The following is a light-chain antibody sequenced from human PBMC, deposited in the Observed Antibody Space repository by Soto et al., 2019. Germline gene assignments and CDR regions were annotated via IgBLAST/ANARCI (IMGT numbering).Light chain of an antibody. V-gene: IGLV1-44*01. CDR2: GNT. CDR3: AAWDDSLIAYA. Sequence: QSVLTQPPSASGTPGQRVTISCSGRNSNIGSNSVNWYQHLPGTAPKLLIYGNTQRPSGVPDRFSGSKSGTSASLALSGLLSEDEADYYCAAWDDSLIAYAFGTGTKVTVL. CDR1: NSNIGSNS. J-gene: IGLJ1*01.